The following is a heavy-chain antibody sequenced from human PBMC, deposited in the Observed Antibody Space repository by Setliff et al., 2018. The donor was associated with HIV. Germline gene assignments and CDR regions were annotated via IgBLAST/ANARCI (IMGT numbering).Heavy chain of an antibody. D-gene: IGHD3-22*01. CDR3: ATSSPVGPWLPSHDAFDI. CDR1: GYTLTELS. J-gene: IGHJ3*02. CDR2: FDPKDGKT. Sequence: ASVKVSCKVSGYTLTELSRHWVRQAPGKGLEWMGSFDPKDGKTRYAQKFQGRVTMTEDTSTDTAYMELSSLRSEDTAVYYCATSSPVGPWLPSHDAFDIWGQGTMVTVSS. V-gene: IGHV1-24*01.